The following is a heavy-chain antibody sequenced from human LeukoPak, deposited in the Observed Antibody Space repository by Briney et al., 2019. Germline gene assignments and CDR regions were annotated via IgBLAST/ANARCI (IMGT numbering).Heavy chain of an antibody. CDR2: IYYSGST. V-gene: IGHV4-59*01. J-gene: IGHJ6*02. CDR3: ARGLYYYCWGTATRQVCNYSGMDV. D-gene: IGHD3-10*01. CDR1: GGSISSYY. Sequence: SETLSLTCTVSGGSISSYYWSWIRQPPGKGLEWIGYIYYSGSTNYNPSLTSRVTISVDTSKNQFSLKLSSVTAADTAVYYCARGLYYYCWGTATRQVCNYSGMDVWGQGTTVTGSS.